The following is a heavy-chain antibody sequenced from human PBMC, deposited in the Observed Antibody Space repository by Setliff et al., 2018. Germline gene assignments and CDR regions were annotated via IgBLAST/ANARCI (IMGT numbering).Heavy chain of an antibody. V-gene: IGHV4-59*08. J-gene: IGHJ4*02. CDR1: GDSISDAS. Sequence: PSETLSLTCTVSGDSISDASIMAWIRQPPGKGLEFIGYVFYNGAAKYDPSLKSRVTMSVDTSKTQFSLKLRSVTAADTAVYYCARTGTYRYFDYWGQGALVTVSS. CDR3: ARTGTYRYFDY. CDR2: VFYNGAA. D-gene: IGHD1-1*01.